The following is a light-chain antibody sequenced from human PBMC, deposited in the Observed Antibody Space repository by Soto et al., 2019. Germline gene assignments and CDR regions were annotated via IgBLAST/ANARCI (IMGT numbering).Light chain of an antibody. Sequence: EIRVSQSPSTLSGPIGDRVTITCRASQTISSWLAWYQQKPGKAPKLLIYKASTLKSGVPSRFSGSGSGTEFTLTISSLQPDDFATYYCQHYNSYSEAFAQGTKV. CDR3: QHYNSYSEA. J-gene: IGKJ1*01. V-gene: IGKV1-5*03. CDR2: KAS. CDR1: QTISSW.